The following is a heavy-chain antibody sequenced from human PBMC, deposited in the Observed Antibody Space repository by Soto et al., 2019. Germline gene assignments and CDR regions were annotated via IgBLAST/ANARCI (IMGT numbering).Heavy chain of an antibody. J-gene: IGHJ6*02. CDR1: GFTFSDYG. CDR3: AKGCLGRIAVAGPRGGYYLYGWDV. Sequence: GGSLRLSCADSGFTFSDYGMHSVRQAPGKGLEWVAIISYDGSNEYYEDSVKGRFTISRDNSKNTLYVQMRSLRAEDTAIYYSAKGCLGRIAVAGPRGGYYLYGWDVWGQGRTVTVSS. CDR2: ISYDGSNE. V-gene: IGHV3-30*18. D-gene: IGHD6-19*01.